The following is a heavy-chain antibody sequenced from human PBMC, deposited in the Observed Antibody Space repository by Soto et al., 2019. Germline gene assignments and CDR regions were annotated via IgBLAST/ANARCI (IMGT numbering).Heavy chain of an antibody. Sequence: GSLRLSCAASGFTFSSYAMHWVRQAPGKGLEGVAVISYDGSNKYYADSVKGRFTISRDNSKNTLYLQMNSLRAEDTAVYYCARDRGYCSGGSCSENWFDPWGQGTLVTVSS. J-gene: IGHJ5*02. D-gene: IGHD2-15*01. V-gene: IGHV3-30-3*01. CDR1: GFTFSSYA. CDR2: ISYDGSNK. CDR3: ARDRGYCSGGSCSENWFDP.